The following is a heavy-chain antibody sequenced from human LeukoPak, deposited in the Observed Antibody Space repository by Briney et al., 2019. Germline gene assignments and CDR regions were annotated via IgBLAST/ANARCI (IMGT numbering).Heavy chain of an antibody. CDR3: ARVVAAVADNWFDP. Sequence: KPSETLSLTCAVYGGSFSGYYWSWIRQPPGKGLEWIGEINHSGSTNYNPSLKSRVTISVDTSKNQFSLKLSSVTAADTAVYYCARVVAAVADNWFDPWGQGTLVTASS. V-gene: IGHV4-34*01. CDR1: GGSFSGYY. J-gene: IGHJ5*02. D-gene: IGHD6-19*01. CDR2: INHSGST.